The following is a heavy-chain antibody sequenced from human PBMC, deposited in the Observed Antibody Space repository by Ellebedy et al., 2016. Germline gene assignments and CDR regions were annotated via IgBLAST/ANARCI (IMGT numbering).Heavy chain of an antibody. J-gene: IGHJ3*02. CDR3: ARDSGSSGWYSHAFDI. D-gene: IGHD6-19*01. V-gene: IGHV3-74*01. Sequence: LSLTCAASGFTFSTYWMHWVRQAPGKGLVWVSRINSDGSSTNYADSVKGRFTISRDNAKNTLYLQMNILRAEDTALYYCARDSGSSGWYSHAFDIWGQGTMVTVSS. CDR1: GFTFSTYW. CDR2: INSDGSST.